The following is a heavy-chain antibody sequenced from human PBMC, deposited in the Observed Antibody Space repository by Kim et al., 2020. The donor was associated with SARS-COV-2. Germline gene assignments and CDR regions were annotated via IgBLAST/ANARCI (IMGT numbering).Heavy chain of an antibody. J-gene: IGHJ4*02. CDR2: IIPIFGTA. Sequence: SVKVSCKASGGTFSSYAISWVRQAPGQGLEWMGGIIPIFGTANYAQKFQGRVTITADESTSTAYMELSSLRSEDTAVYYCARDTSGVPAANGGGFDYWGQGTLVTVSS. CDR1: GGTFSSYA. D-gene: IGHD2-2*01. CDR3: ARDTSGVPAANGGGFDY. V-gene: IGHV1-69*13.